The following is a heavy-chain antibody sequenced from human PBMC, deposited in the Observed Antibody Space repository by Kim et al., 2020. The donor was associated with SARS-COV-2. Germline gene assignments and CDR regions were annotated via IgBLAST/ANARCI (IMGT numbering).Heavy chain of an antibody. V-gene: IGHV1-3*04. CDR3: ARDNSGEYNYGAFDY. J-gene: IGHJ4*02. Sequence: ASVKVSCKASGYTFTNYAMHWVRQAPGQRLEWMGWISTGNGDTKYSQNFQGRVTFTRDTSASTAYMELSSLRSEDTAVYYCARDNSGEYNYGAFDYWGQGTLVTVSS. D-gene: IGHD5-18*01. CDR2: ISTGNGDT. CDR1: GYTFTNYA.